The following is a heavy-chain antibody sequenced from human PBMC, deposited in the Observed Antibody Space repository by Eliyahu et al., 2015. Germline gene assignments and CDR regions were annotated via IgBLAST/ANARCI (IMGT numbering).Heavy chain of an antibody. V-gene: IGHV3-20*01. Sequence: GYADSVKGRFTISRDNAKNSLYLQMNSLRAEDTALYHCARDSLPFSSGFRWFDSWGQGTLVTVSS. CDR3: ARDSLPFSSGFRWFDS. J-gene: IGHJ5*01. D-gene: IGHD6-19*01.